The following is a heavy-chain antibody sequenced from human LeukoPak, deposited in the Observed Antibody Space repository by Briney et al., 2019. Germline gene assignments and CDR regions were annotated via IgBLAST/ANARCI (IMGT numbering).Heavy chain of an antibody. CDR2: ITGSGGST. CDR1: GFTFSSYS. Sequence: PGGSLRLSCAASGFTFSSYSMTWVRQTPGKGLELVSGITGSGGSTDYVDSAKGRFTISRDNSKNTLYLQMNSLRAEDAALYYCAKCSATCYAGSFQHWCQGTLVTVSS. V-gene: IGHV3-23*01. CDR3: AKCSATCYAGSFQH. J-gene: IGHJ1*01. D-gene: IGHD2-2*01.